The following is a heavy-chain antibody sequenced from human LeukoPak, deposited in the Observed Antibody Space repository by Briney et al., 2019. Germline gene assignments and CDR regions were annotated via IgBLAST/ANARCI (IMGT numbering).Heavy chain of an antibody. D-gene: IGHD5-24*01. J-gene: IGHJ3*02. CDR2: ISSSGSTI. CDR1: GFTFDDYG. CDR3: ARSLIDGYNYAFDI. Sequence: PGGSLRLSCAASGFTFDDYGMSWVRQAPGKGLEWVSYISSSGSTIYYADSVKGRFTISRDNAKNSLYLQMNSLRAEDTAVYYCARSLIDGYNYAFDIWGQGTMVTVSS. V-gene: IGHV3-48*03.